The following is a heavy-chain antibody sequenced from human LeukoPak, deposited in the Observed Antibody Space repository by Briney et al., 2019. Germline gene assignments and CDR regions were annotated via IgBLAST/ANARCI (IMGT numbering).Heavy chain of an antibody. V-gene: IGHV1-69*02. CDR3: AANEGGYGGNSFDY. CDR1: GGTFSSYT. CDR2: TIPILGIA. Sequence: ASVKVSCKASGGTFSSYTISWVRQAPGQGLEWMGRTIPILGIANYAQKFQGRVTITADKSTSTAYMELSSLRSEDTAVYYCAANEGGYGGNSFDYWGQGTLVTVSS. J-gene: IGHJ4*02. D-gene: IGHD4-23*01.